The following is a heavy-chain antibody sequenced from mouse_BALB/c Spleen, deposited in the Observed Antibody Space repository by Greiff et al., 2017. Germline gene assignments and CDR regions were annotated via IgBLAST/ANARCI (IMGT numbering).Heavy chain of an antibody. CDR3: ARQKYGNPFAY. CDR2: IDTSDSYT. D-gene: IGHD2-10*02. Sequence: QVQLQQPGAELVMPGASVKMSCKASGYTFTDYWMHWVKQRPGQGLEWIGAIDTSDSYTSYNQKFKGKATLTVDESSSTAYMQLSSLTSEDSAVYYCARQKYGNPFAYWGQGTLVTVSA. CDR1: GYTFTDYW. J-gene: IGHJ3*01. V-gene: IGHV1-69*01.